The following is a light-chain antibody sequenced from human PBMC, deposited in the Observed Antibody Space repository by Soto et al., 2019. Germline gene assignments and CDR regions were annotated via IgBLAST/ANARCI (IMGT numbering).Light chain of an antibody. Sequence: EIVLTQSPGTLSLSPGERATLSCRASQSVSSSYLAWYQQKPGQAPRLLIYGAFSRATGIPDRFSGGGSGTDFTLTISRLEPGDFAVYYCQQYGSSPRTFGQGTKLEIK. J-gene: IGKJ2*01. CDR2: GAF. CDR1: QSVSSSY. CDR3: QQYGSSPRT. V-gene: IGKV3-20*01.